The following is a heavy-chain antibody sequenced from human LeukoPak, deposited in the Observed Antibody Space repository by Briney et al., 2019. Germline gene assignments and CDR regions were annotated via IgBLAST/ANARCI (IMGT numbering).Heavy chain of an antibody. Sequence: SETLSLTCTVSGGSISSYYWSWIRQPAGKGPEWIGRIYTSGSTNYNPSLKSRVTMSVDTSKNQFSLKLSSVTAADTAVYYCARGGYCSSTSCYKGEWFDPWGQGTLVTVSS. CDR1: GGSISSYY. CDR2: IYTSGST. V-gene: IGHV4-4*07. CDR3: ARGGYCSSTSCYKGEWFDP. J-gene: IGHJ5*02. D-gene: IGHD2-2*02.